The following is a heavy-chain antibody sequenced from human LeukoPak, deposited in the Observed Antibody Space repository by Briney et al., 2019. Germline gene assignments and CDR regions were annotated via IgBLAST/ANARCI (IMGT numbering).Heavy chain of an antibody. CDR3: ARYDSSNDAFDI. V-gene: IGHV4-59*01. Sequence: SETLSLTCTVSGGSISSYYWSWIRQPPGKGLEWIGYIYYSGSTNYNPSLKSRVTISVDTSKNQFSLKLSSATAADTAVYYCARYDSSNDAFDIWGQGTMVTVSS. CDR1: GGSISSYY. J-gene: IGHJ3*02. CDR2: IYYSGST. D-gene: IGHD3-22*01.